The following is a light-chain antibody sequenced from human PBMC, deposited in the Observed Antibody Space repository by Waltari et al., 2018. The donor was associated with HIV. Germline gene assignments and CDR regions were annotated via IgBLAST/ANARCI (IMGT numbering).Light chain of an antibody. J-gene: IGLJ1*01. V-gene: IGLV2-23*02. CDR2: DVM. CDR3: YSYAGSNTYV. Sequence: QSALTQPASVSGSPGQSITISCTGTRTDVGAYTYVSWYQHHPGTAPKLMIYDVMKRPSGVSNRFSGSKSGNTASLTISGLQADDEGDFFCYSYAGSNTYVFGTGTKVTVL. CDR1: RTDVGAYTY.